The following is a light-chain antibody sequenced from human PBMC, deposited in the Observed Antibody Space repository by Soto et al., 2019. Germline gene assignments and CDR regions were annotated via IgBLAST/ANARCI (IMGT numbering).Light chain of an antibody. J-gene: IGKJ1*01. CDR3: HQRQSWPRT. V-gene: IGKV1-5*01. Sequence: DIQMTQSPSTVSASVGDAVTITCRASQSISTWLAWYQQKPGKAPNLLIYQTSIRAAGIPARFSASGTGTDFTLTISDVQPEDFAVYYCHQRQSWPRTFGQGTKVDI. CDR1: QSISTW. CDR2: QTS.